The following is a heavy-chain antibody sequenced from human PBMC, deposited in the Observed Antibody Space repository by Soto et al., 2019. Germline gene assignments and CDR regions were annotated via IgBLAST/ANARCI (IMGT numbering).Heavy chain of an antibody. CDR2: IIPIFNST. CDR3: AKEGRGKKAGYNGLVSLGY. J-gene: IGHJ4*02. Sequence: SVKVSCKVSGSRFSNYVISWVRQAPGHGLEWLGRIIPIFNSTKYAQSFQGRVTITADKSTSTASLELSSLRSDDTAVYYCAKEGRGKKAGYNGLVSLGYWGQGTLVTVSS. V-gene: IGHV1-69*06. CDR1: GSRFSNYV. D-gene: IGHD2-2*02.